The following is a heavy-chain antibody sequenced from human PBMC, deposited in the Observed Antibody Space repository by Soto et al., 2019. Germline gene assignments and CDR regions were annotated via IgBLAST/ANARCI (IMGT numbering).Heavy chain of an antibody. D-gene: IGHD2-2*01. CDR2: MYPYDSNT. J-gene: IGHJ4*02. V-gene: IGHV5-51*01. CDR3: ARLDCSPSRCLYYFDF. CDR1: GYSFTDYW. Sequence: GESLKISCKYSGYSFTDYWIGWVRQMPGKGLEWVGIMYPYDSNTRYSPSFQGQVTISADKSITTAYLQWSGLKASDAAMYYCARLDCSPSRCLYYFDFWGQGTLVTVSS.